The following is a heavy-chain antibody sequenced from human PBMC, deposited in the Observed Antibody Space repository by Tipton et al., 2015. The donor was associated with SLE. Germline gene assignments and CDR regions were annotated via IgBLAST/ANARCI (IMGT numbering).Heavy chain of an antibody. CDR3: SKDPHPWLSMFQGIIYYFDF. Sequence: SLRLSCAASGFTFSGHYMSWVRQAPGKGLEWLSHISTSGSTKRYADSVKGRFTISRDNSKNTLSLQIDSLRAEDTAVYYCSKDPHPWLSMFQGIIYYFDFWGQGTLVTVSS. CDR1: GFTFSGHY. J-gene: IGHJ4*02. V-gene: IGHV3-11*04. D-gene: IGHD3-10*01. CDR2: ISTSGSTK.